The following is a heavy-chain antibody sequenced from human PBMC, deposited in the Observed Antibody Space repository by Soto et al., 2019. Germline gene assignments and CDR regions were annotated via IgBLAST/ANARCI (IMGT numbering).Heavy chain of an antibody. J-gene: IGHJ6*02. CDR2: IYYSGST. CDR3: AREAVSPTVVMGWRGDRYYYYGMDV. V-gene: IGHV4-61*05. CDR1: GGSISSSSYY. Sequence: QLQLQESGPGLVKPSETLSLTCTVSGGSISSSSYYWGWIRQPPGKGLEWIGYIYYSGSTNYNPSLKSRVTISVDTSKNQFSLKLSSVTAADTAVYYCAREAVSPTVVMGWRGDRYYYYGMDVWGQGTTVTVSS. D-gene: IGHD4-17*01.